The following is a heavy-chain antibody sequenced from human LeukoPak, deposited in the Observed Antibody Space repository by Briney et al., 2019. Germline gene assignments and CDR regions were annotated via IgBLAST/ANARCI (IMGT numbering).Heavy chain of an antibody. Sequence: ASVKVSCEASGYTFTSYGISWVRQAPGQGLEWMGWISAYNGNTNYAQKLQGRVTMTTDTSTSTAYMELRSLRSDDTAVYYCARDWYIVGATTLEYYFDYWGQGTLVTVSS. V-gene: IGHV1-18*01. CDR1: GYTFTSYG. CDR3: ARDWYIVGATTLEYYFDY. D-gene: IGHD1-26*01. J-gene: IGHJ4*02. CDR2: ISAYNGNT.